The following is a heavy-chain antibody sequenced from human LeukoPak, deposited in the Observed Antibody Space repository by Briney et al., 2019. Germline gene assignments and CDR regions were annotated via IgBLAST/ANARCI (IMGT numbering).Heavy chain of an antibody. D-gene: IGHD3-9*01. J-gene: IGHJ5*02. V-gene: IGHV3-23*01. CDR3: AKAARYFDWGGINWFDP. Sequence: GGSLRLSCAASGFTFSSYAMSWVRQAPGKGLEWVSAISGSGGSTYYADSVKGRFTISRDNSKNTLYLQMNSLRAEDTASYYCAKAARYFDWGGINWFDPWGQGTLVTVSS. CDR1: GFTFSSYA. CDR2: ISGSGGST.